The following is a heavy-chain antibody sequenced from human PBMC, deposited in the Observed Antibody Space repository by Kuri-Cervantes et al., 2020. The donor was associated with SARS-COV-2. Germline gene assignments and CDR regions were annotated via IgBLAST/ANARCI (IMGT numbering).Heavy chain of an antibody. J-gene: IGHJ3*02. CDR1: GFTFSSYA. CDR3: ATIKTHDAFDI. D-gene: IGHD1-7*01. V-gene: IGHV3-23*01. CDR2: ISGSGGST. Sequence: GESLKISCAASGFTFSSYAMSWVRQAPGKGLEWVSAISGSGGSTYYADSVKGRFTISRDNSKNTLYLQMNSLRAEDTAVYYCATIKTHDAFDIWGQGTMVTVSS.